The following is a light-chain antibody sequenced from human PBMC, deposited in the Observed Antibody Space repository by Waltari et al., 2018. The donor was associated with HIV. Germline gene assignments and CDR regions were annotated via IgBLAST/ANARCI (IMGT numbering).Light chain of an antibody. CDR2: WAS. CDR1: QSVLSSSNNKNY. J-gene: IGKJ1*01. V-gene: IGKV4-1*01. Sequence: DIVMTQSPDSLAVSLGERATINCKSSQSVLSSSNNKNYLAWYQQKPGQPPNVLIYWASTRESGVPDRFSGSGSGTDFTLTISSLQAEDVAVYYCQQDYSTPWTFGQGTKVESK. CDR3: QQDYSTPWT.